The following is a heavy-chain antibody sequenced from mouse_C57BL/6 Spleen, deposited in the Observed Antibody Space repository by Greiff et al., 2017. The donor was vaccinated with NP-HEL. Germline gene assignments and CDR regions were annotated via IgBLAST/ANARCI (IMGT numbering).Heavy chain of an antibody. CDR3: ARSQSKYYFDY. CDR2: INPYNGDT. J-gene: IGHJ2*01. V-gene: IGHV1-20*01. D-gene: IGHD6-1*01. CDR1: GYSFTGYF. Sequence: DVQLQESGPELVKPGDSVKISCKASGYSFTGYFMNWVMQSHGKSLEWIGRINPYNGDTFYNQKFKGKATLTVDKSSSTAHMELRSLTSEDSAVYYCARSQSKYYFDYWGQGTTLTVSS.